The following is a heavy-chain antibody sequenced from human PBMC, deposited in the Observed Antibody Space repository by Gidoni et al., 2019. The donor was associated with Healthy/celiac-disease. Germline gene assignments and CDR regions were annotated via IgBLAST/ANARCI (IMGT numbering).Heavy chain of an antibody. Sequence: EVQLLESGGGLVQPGGSLRLSCAVSGFTFSRYAMSWVRQAPGKGLEWVSAISGSGGSTYYADSVKGRFTISRDNYKNTLYLQMNSLRAEDTAVYYCAKDARVVITKFDYWGQGTLVTVSS. J-gene: IGHJ4*02. CDR1: GFTFSRYA. CDR3: AKDARVVITKFDY. CDR2: ISGSGGST. V-gene: IGHV3-23*01. D-gene: IGHD3-3*01.